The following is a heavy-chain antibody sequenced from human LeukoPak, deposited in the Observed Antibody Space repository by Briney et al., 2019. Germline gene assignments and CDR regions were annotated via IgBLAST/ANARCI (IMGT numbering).Heavy chain of an antibody. V-gene: IGHV3-30*02. Sequence: GGSLRLSCAASGFNVNIYDFHWVRQAPGKGLEWVAFIRYDGSTKFYADSVKGRFTISRDNSKNTVYLQLNSLRAEDMAVYYCAKDLGNMMVVAFDEWGQGTLVTVSS. CDR3: AKDLGNMMVVAFDE. CDR1: GFNVNIYD. CDR2: IRYDGSTK. J-gene: IGHJ4*02. D-gene: IGHD3-22*01.